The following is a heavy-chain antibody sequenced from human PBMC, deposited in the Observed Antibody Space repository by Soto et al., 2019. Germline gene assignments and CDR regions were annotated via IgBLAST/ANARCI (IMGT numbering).Heavy chain of an antibody. J-gene: IGHJ4*01. CDR2: IQGSGEIT. CDR3: AQSFGDRMNTYYFDY. Sequence: EVQVLESGGDLVQPGGSLRLSCADSGFNFGMYSMNWVRQAPGKGLEWDSGIQGSGEITYYAESLKGRLNISRDNSKNTLYLQMYSMSPADTAVYYCAQSFGDRMNTYYFDYWGHGTLVT. D-gene: IGHD3-3*01. CDR1: GFNFGMYS. V-gene: IGHV3-23*01.